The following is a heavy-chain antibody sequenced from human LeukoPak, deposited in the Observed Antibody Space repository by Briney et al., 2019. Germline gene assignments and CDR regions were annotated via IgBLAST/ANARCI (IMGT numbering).Heavy chain of an antibody. CDR3: ARGEDMGRNYYYYGMDV. CDR2: INPNSGGT. J-gene: IGHJ6*02. V-gene: IGHV1-2*02. D-gene: IGHD2-15*01. Sequence: ASVKVSCKASGYTFTGYYMHWVRQAPGQGLEWMGWINPNSGGTNYAQKFQGRVTMARDTSISTAYMELSRLRSDDTAVYYCARGEDMGRNYYYYGMDVWGQGTTVTASS. CDR1: GYTFTGYY.